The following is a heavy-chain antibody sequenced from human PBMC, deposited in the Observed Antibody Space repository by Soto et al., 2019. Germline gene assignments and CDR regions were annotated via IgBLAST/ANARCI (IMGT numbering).Heavy chain of an antibody. CDR1: GYSFTSYW. CDR2: IDPSDSNT. D-gene: IGHD3-9*01. J-gene: IGHJ4*02. CDR3: ARQGYDILTGYYKVVFFDY. Sequence: GESLKISCKGSGYSFTSYWISWVRQMPGKGLEWMGRIDPSDSNTNYSPSFQGHVTISADKSISTAYLQWSSLKASDTAMYYCARQGYDILTGYYKVVFFDYGGQGTLVTGSS. V-gene: IGHV5-10-1*01.